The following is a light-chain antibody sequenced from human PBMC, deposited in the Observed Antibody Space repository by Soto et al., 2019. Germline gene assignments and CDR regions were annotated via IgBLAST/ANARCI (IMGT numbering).Light chain of an antibody. Sequence: EIVLTQSPATLSMSPGERATLSCRASQSVRGYLNWYQQKSGQAPSLLIYDVSNRATGIPARFSGSGSGTDFTLTISSLEPEDFEVYYCQQRQTFGQGTKVEIK. CDR1: QSVRGY. J-gene: IGKJ1*01. V-gene: IGKV3-11*01. CDR2: DVS. CDR3: QQRQT.